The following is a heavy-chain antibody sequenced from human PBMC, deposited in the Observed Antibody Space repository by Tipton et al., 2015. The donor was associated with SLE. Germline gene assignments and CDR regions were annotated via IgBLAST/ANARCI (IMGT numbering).Heavy chain of an antibody. V-gene: IGHV5-51*04. Sequence: QLVQSGAEVKKPGESLKISCNGFGYSFNTYWIGWVRQMPGKGLEWMGVIYPGNSETRYSPSFQGQVTISVDKPINSAFLQWSSLQASDTAMYYCARHRDFWTGNDAFDMWGQGTKVIVSS. CDR3: ARHRDFWTGNDAFDM. D-gene: IGHD3/OR15-3a*01. J-gene: IGHJ3*02. CDR2: IYPGNSET. CDR1: GYSFNTYW.